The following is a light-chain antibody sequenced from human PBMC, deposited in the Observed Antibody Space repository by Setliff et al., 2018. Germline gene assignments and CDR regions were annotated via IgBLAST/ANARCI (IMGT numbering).Light chain of an antibody. CDR2: DVS. J-gene: IGLJ1*01. Sequence: QSVLTQPASVSGSPGQSITISCTGTSSDVGGYNYVSWYQQHPGKAPKLMIYDVSNRPSGVSNRFSGSKSGNTASLTISGLQAEDEADYYCSSYTGTEVFGSGTKVTVL. V-gene: IGLV2-14*03. CDR3: SSYTGTEV. CDR1: SSDVGGYNY.